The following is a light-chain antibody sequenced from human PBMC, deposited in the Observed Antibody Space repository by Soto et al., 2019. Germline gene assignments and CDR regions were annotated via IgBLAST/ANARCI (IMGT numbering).Light chain of an antibody. Sequence: EIVVTQSPATLSLAPGERATLSCRASQSVSSHLAWYQQKPGQAPRLLIDDASKRATGIPARFSGSGSGTDFTLTISSLEPEDSAVYYCQQRADWWTFGQGTKVDIK. CDR1: QSVSSH. CDR2: DAS. J-gene: IGKJ1*01. V-gene: IGKV3-11*01. CDR3: QQRADWWT.